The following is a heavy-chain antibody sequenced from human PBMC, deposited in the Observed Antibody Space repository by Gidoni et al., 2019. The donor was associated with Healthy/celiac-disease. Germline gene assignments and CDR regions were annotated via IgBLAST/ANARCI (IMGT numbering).Heavy chain of an antibody. CDR2: INHSGST. CDR1: GGSFSGYY. D-gene: IGHD3-22*01. CDR3: ARFGSGYDSSGYYSDYYYYGMDV. V-gene: IGHV4-34*01. Sequence: QVQLQQWGAGLLKPSETLSLTCAVYGGSFSGYYWSWIRQPPGKGLEWIGEINHSGSTNYNPSLKSRVTISVDTSKNQFSLKLSSVTAANTAVYYCARFGSGYDSSGYYSDYYYYGMDVWGQGTTVTVSS. J-gene: IGHJ6*02.